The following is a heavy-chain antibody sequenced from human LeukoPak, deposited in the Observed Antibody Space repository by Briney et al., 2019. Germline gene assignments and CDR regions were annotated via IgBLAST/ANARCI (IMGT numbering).Heavy chain of an antibody. CDR1: GFTFSNAW. CDR2: IYSGGST. D-gene: IGHD3-10*01. CDR3: ASTMVRGVITPFDY. Sequence: GGSLRLSCAASGFTFSNAWMSWVRQAPGKGLEWVSVIYSGGSTYYADSVKGRFTISRDNSKNTLYLQMNSLRAEDTAVYYCASTMVRGVITPFDYWGQGTLVTVSS. J-gene: IGHJ4*02. V-gene: IGHV3-53*01.